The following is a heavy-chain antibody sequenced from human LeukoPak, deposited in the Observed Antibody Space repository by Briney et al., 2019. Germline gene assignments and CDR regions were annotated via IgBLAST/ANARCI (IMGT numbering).Heavy chain of an antibody. Sequence: GGSLRLSCAASGFTVSNTFMSWARQAPGKGLEWFSVIYSVGTTYYADSVKGRFTISRDNSKNTLYLQMNSLRAEDTAVYYCARGSGWLDYWGQGTLVTVSS. CDR2: IYSVGTT. CDR1: GFTVSNTF. J-gene: IGHJ4*02. CDR3: ARGSGWLDY. V-gene: IGHV3-53*01. D-gene: IGHD6-19*01.